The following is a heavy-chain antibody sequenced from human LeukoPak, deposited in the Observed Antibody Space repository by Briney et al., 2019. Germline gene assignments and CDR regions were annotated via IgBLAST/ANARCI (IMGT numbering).Heavy chain of an antibody. J-gene: IGHJ1*01. V-gene: IGHV1-8*01. CDR2: MNPNSGNT. Sequence: GASVKASCKASGYTFTSYDINWVRQATGQGLEWMGWMNPNSGNTGYAQKFQGRVTMTRNTSISTAYMELSSLRAEDTAVYYCAKDGPLLLWFGESPFDRLYFQHWGQGTLVTVSS. CDR1: GYTFTSYD. D-gene: IGHD3-10*01. CDR3: AKDGPLLLWFGESPFDRLYFQH.